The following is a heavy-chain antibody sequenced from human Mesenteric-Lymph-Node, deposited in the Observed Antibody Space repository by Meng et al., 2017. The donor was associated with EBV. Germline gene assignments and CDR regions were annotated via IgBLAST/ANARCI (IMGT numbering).Heavy chain of an antibody. Sequence: DAELLRPACARSRTSPSYGGSFIGYYGSWIRQPPGKGLEWIGEINHSGSTNYHPSLKSRVTISVDTSKNQFSLKLSSVTAADTAVYYCARFGAILRGFDYWGQGTLVTVSS. CDR2: INHSGST. CDR1: GGSFIGYY. J-gene: IGHJ4*02. CDR3: ARFGAILRGFDY. D-gene: IGHD3-10*01. V-gene: IGHV4-34*01.